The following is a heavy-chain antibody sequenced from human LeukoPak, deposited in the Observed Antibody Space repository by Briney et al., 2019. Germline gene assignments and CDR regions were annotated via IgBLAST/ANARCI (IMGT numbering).Heavy chain of an antibody. CDR2: ISGSGGRT. Sequence: GGSLRLSCAASGFTFSTFAMNSVRQVPGKWLELLSAISGSGGRTYYARSVSAQFPVSRDNSQNTLYLQINSLGAGDTAVYYCAKDRSGGSGTLFQIFDFWGQGPQVTVSS. CDR1: GFTFSTFA. J-gene: IGHJ4*02. V-gene: IGHV3-23*01. D-gene: IGHD3-10*01. CDR3: AKDRSGGSGTLFQIFDF.